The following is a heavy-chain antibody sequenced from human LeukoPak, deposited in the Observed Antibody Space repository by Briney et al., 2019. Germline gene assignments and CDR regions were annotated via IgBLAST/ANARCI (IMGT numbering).Heavy chain of an antibody. CDR2: IRYSGTT. Sequence: SETLPLTCTVSGGSISSTYDHWDWIRQPPGKGLEWLGSIRYSGTTYYNPSLKGRVTIFVDTSNNQFSLRLRSVTAADTAVYYCARRLHYFDYWGQGSLVTVSS. V-gene: IGHV4-39*01. CDR3: ARRLHYFDY. J-gene: IGHJ4*02. CDR1: GGSISSTYDH. D-gene: IGHD2-21*02.